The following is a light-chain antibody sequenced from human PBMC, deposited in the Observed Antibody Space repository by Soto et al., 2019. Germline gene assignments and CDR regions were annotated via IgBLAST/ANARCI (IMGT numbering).Light chain of an antibody. Sequence: QSALTQPPSASGSPGQSVAISCTGTSSDVGAYNYVAWYQQHPGKVPKLMIYEVSKRPSGVPDRFSGSKSGNTASLTVSGLQADDEADYYCSSYAGSDVFVFGTGTKV. J-gene: IGLJ1*01. V-gene: IGLV2-8*01. CDR1: SSDVGAYNY. CDR3: SSYAGSDVFV. CDR2: EVS.